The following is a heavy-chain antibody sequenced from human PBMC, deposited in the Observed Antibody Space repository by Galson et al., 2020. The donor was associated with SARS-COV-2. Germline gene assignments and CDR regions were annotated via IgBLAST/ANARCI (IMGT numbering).Heavy chain of an antibody. J-gene: IGHJ4*02. CDR2: IYYSGST. CDR1: GGSVSSGSYY. Sequence: SETLSLTCTVSGGSVSSGSYYWSWIRQPPGKGLEWIGYIYYSGSTNYNPSLKSRVTISVDTSKNQFSLKLSSVTAADTAVYYCARDGASSSVGYWGQGTLVTVSS. D-gene: IGHD6-6*01. V-gene: IGHV4-61*01. CDR3: ARDGASSSVGY.